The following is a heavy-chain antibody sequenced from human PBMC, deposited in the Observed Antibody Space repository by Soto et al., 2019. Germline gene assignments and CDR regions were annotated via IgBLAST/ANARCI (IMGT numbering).Heavy chain of an antibody. J-gene: IGHJ5*02. Sequence: ASVKVSCKASGYTFTSYDINWVRQATGQGLEWMGWMNPNRGNTGYAQKFQGRVTMTRNTSISTAYMELSSLRSEDTAVYYCARVNCSGGSCYLPDWFDPWGQGTLVTVSS. D-gene: IGHD2-15*01. CDR1: GYTFTSYD. CDR3: ARVNCSGGSCYLPDWFDP. CDR2: MNPNRGNT. V-gene: IGHV1-8*01.